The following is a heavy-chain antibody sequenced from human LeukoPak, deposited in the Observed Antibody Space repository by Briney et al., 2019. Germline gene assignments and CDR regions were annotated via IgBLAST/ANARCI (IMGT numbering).Heavy chain of an antibody. V-gene: IGHV4-39*01. J-gene: IGHJ2*01. CDR3: ARHWLDYGDYGSHWYFDL. Sequence: TSSETLSLTCTVSGGSISSSSYYWGWIRQPPGKGLEWIGEIYHSGSTDYNPSLKSRVTISVDKSKNQFSLKLSSVTAADTAVYYCARHWLDYGDYGSHWYFDLWGRGTLVTVSS. CDR1: GGSISSSSYY. CDR2: IYHSGST. D-gene: IGHD4-17*01.